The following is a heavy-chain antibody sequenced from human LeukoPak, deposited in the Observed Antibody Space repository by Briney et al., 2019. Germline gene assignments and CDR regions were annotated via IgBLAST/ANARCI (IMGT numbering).Heavy chain of an antibody. CDR1: GGIFTSYT. Sequence: SVKVSCKTSGGIFTSYTISWVRQAPGQGLEWMGRVVPLLGIANYAQKFQGRVTIVAEKSTRTVYMQLSSLTSEDTAIYYCVRDDADSAYAAGDYWGQGTLVAVSS. D-gene: IGHD5-12*01. J-gene: IGHJ4*02. CDR2: VVPLLGIA. CDR3: VRDDADSAYAAGDY. V-gene: IGHV1-69*04.